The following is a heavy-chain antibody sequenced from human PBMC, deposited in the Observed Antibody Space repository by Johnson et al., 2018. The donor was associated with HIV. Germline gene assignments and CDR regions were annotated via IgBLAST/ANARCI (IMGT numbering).Heavy chain of an antibody. Sequence: VQLVESGGGLVQPGGSLRLSCAASGFTFDAYAMRWVRQAPGKGLEWVSVISGDGGSTVYADSVKGRFTISRDNAKNSLYLQMTSLRAEDTAVYYCANAGHDRGYSRSRGAFDIWGQGTMVTVSS. CDR2: ISGDGGST. CDR1: GFTFDAYA. CDR3: ANAGHDRGYSRSRGAFDI. D-gene: IGHD6-13*01. J-gene: IGHJ3*02. V-gene: IGHV3-23*04.